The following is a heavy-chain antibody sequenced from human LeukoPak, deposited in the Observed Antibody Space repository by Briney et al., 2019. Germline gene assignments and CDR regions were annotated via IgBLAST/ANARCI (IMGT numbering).Heavy chain of an antibody. CDR3: ARAIETAMAPSHLDS. V-gene: IGHV4-39*01. CDR1: GGSTSSSNYF. D-gene: IGHD5-18*01. CDR2: IYYSGTT. J-gene: IGHJ4*02. Sequence: SETLSLTCTVSGGSTSSSNYFWDWIRQPPGKGLEWIGSIYYSGTTYYNPSLKSRVTMSVDTSKKQFFLKLSSVTAADTAVYYCARAIETAMAPSHLDSWGQGTLVTVSS.